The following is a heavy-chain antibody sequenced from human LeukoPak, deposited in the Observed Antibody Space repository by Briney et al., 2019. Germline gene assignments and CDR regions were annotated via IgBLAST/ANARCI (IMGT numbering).Heavy chain of an antibody. CDR1: GFTFGTYA. J-gene: IGHJ4*02. CDR3: ARATGFSAYYFDY. Sequence: GGSLRLSCAASGFTFGTYAMNWVRQAPGKGLEWVSTISGSGHNTYYADSVKGRFTISRDNSKNTLYLQMNSLRTEDTAVYYCARATGFSAYYFDYWGQGTLVTVSS. V-gene: IGHV3-23*01. D-gene: IGHD1-14*01. CDR2: ISGSGHNT.